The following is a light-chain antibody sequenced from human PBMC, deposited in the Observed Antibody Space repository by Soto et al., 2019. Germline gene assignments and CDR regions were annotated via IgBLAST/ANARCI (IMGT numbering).Light chain of an antibody. J-gene: IGLJ2*01. CDR1: RSDVGGYNY. CDR3: SSYTSSSTVV. Sequence: QSALTQPASVSGSPGRPIPISATGPRSDVGGYNYVSWYQQHPGKAPKLMIYDVSNRPSGVSNRFSGSKSGNTASLTISGLQAEDEADYYCSSYTSSSTVVFGGGTKLTVL. CDR2: DVS. V-gene: IGLV2-14*01.